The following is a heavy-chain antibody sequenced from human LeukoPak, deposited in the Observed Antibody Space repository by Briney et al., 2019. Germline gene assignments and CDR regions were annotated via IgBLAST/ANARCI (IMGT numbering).Heavy chain of an antibody. CDR1: GYTFTSYD. CDR2: MNPNSGNT. V-gene: IGHV1-8*01. D-gene: IGHD3-3*01. J-gene: IGHJ4*02. CDR3: ATSTIFGVSAFDY. Sequence: ASVKVSCKASGYTFTSYDINWVRQATGQGLEWMGWMNPNSGNTGYAQKFQGRVTMTRNASISTAYMELSSLRSEDTAVYYCATSTIFGVSAFDYWGQGTLVTVSS.